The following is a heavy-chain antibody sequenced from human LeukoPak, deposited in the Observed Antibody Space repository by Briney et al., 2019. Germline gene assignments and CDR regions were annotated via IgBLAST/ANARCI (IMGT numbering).Heavy chain of an antibody. CDR1: GYTFTSYA. CDR2: SNAGNGNP. V-gene: IGHV1-3*02. CDR3: ARAGYDILTGYYSPRLDY. D-gene: IGHD3-9*01. Sequence: ASVKVSCKAAGYTFTSYAMHWVRQAPGQRLDWMGWSNAGNGNPQYSQEFQGRVTITRDTSASTAYMELRSLRSEDMAVYYCARAGYDILTGYYSPRLDYWGQGTLVTVSS. J-gene: IGHJ4*02.